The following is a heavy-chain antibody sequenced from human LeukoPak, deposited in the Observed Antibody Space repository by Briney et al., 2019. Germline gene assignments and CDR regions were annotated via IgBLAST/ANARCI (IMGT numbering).Heavy chain of an antibody. Sequence: PSETLSLTCAVYGGSFSGYYWSWIRQPPGKGLEWIGEINYSGSTNYNPSLKSRVTISVDTSKNQFSLKLSSVTAADTAVYYCARGRRIAAAAYYYYYGMDVWGKGTTVTVSS. J-gene: IGHJ6*04. CDR1: GGSFSGYY. D-gene: IGHD6-25*01. CDR2: INYSGST. V-gene: IGHV4-34*01. CDR3: ARGRRIAAAAYYYYYGMDV.